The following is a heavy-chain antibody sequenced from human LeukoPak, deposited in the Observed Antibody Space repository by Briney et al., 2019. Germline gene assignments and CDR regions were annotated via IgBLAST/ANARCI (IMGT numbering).Heavy chain of an antibody. CDR3: ARLSSFSMVRGAPYYYMDV. V-gene: IGHV4-34*01. J-gene: IGHJ6*03. CDR2: INHSGST. Sequence: SETLSLTCAVYGGSFSGYYWSGVRQPPGKGLEWVGEINHSGSTNYNPSLKSRVSISVDTSKNQFSLKLSSVTAADTAVYYCARLSSFSMVRGAPYYYMDVWGKATTVTVSS. CDR1: GGSFSGYY. D-gene: IGHD3-10*01.